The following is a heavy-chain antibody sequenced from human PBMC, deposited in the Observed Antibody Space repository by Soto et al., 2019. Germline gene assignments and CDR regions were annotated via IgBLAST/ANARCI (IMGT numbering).Heavy chain of an antibody. V-gene: IGHV4-30-2*01. Sequence: SETLSLTCAVSGASMTTGGFSWTWVRQPPGRGLEWIGHVYHRAGTQYNPSLKGRVSISVDTSRRLFSLRLTSLTAADTAAYFCNRGSAAPLSRHYFDTWGQGTPVTVSS. CDR1: GASMTTGGFS. D-gene: IGHD6-25*01. CDR3: NRGSAAPLSRHYFDT. J-gene: IGHJ4*02. CDR2: VYHRAGT.